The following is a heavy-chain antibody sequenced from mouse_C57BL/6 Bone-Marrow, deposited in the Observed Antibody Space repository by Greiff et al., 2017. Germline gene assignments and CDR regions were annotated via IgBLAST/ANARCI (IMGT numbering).Heavy chain of an antibody. CDR3: ERGEKAY. CDR1: GYTFTSYW. Sequence: QVQLQQPGAELVKPGASVKLSCKASGYTFTSYWMHWVKQRPGQGLEWIGRIHPGSGGTNYNEKFKGKATLTVDKSSSTAYMELRSLTSEDSAVYYCERGEKAYWGQGTLVTVSA. J-gene: IGHJ3*01. CDR2: IHPGSGGT. V-gene: IGHV1-64*01.